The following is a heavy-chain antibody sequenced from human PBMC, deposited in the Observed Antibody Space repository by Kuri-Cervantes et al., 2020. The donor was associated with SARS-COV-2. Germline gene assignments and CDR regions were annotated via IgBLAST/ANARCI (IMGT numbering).Heavy chain of an antibody. CDR1: GGSFSGYY. V-gene: IGHV4-34*01. J-gene: IGHJ3*02. Sequence: SQTLSLTCAVYGGSFSGYYWSWIRQPPGKGLEWIGEINHSGSTNYNPSLKSRVTISVDTSKNQFSLKLSSVTAADTAVYYCARVRVVPAASDAFDIWGRGTMVTVSS. CDR2: INHSGST. CDR3: ARVRVVPAASDAFDI. D-gene: IGHD2-2*01.